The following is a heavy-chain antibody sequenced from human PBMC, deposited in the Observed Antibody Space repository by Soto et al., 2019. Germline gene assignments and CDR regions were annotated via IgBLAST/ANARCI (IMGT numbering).Heavy chain of an antibody. D-gene: IGHD3-9*01. CDR2: ISSSSSYI. J-gene: IGHJ4*02. CDR1: GFTFSSYS. CDR3: ARVGYDILTGFY. Sequence: KSGGSLRLSCAASGFTFSSYSMNWVRQAPGMGLEWVSSISSSSSYIYYADSVKGRFTISRDNAKNSLYLQMNSLRAEDTAVYYCARVGYDILTGFYWGQGTLVTVSS. V-gene: IGHV3-21*04.